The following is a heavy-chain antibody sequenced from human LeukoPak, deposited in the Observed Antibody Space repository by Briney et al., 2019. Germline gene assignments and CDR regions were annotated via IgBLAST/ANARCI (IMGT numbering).Heavy chain of an antibody. J-gene: IGHJ4*02. CDR1: GFTFSGSA. V-gene: IGHV3-73*01. CDR2: IRSKANSYAT. Sequence: PGGSLRLSCAASGFTFSGSALHWVRQASGKGLERVGRIRSKANSYATAYAASVKGRFTISRDDSKNTAYLQMNSLKTEDTAVYYCTTYYDSSGYGPFVDWGQGTLVTVSS. CDR3: TTYYDSSGYGPFVD. D-gene: IGHD3-22*01.